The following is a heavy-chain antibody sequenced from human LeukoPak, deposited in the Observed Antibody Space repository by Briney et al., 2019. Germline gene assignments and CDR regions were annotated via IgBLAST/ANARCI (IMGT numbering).Heavy chain of an antibody. V-gene: IGHV4-4*02. CDR1: GGSISSSNW. D-gene: IGHD3-10*01. Sequence: PSGTLSLTCAVSGGSISSSNWWSWVRQPPGKGLEWIGEIYHSGSTNYNPSLKSRVTISVDKSKNQFSLKLTSVIVADTAVYYCARDSGTTGEVKFDPWGQGTLVTVSS. CDR2: IYHSGST. J-gene: IGHJ5*02. CDR3: ARDSGTTGEVKFDP.